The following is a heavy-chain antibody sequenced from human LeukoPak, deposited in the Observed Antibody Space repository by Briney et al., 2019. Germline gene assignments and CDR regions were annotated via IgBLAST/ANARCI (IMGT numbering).Heavy chain of an antibody. Sequence: GGSLRLSCAASGFTFSSYEMNWVRQAPGEGLEWVSYISSSGSTIYYADSVKGRFTISRDNAKNSLYLQMNSLRAEDTAVYYCARDDYGDYVGYFQHWGQGTLVTVSS. J-gene: IGHJ1*01. CDR3: ARDDYGDYVGYFQH. V-gene: IGHV3-48*03. CDR2: ISSSGSTI. D-gene: IGHD4-17*01. CDR1: GFTFSSYE.